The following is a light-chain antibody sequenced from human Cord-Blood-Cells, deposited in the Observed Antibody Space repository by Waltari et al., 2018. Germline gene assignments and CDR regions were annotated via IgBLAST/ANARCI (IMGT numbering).Light chain of an antibody. CDR1: SGINVGTYR. Sequence: QAVLTQPASLSASPGASASLTCTLRSGINVGTYRIYWYQQKPGSPPQYLLRYKSDSDKQQGSGGPSRFSGSKDASANAGIFLISGLQSEDEADYYCMIWHSSAWVFGGGTKLTVL. CDR2: YKSDSDK. V-gene: IGLV5-45*01. J-gene: IGLJ3*02. CDR3: MIWHSSAWV.